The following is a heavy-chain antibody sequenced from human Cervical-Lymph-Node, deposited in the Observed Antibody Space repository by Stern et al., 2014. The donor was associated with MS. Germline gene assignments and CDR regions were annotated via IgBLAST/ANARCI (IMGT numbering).Heavy chain of an antibody. CDR1: GFTFSDYY. V-gene: IGHV3-11*01. Sequence: VQLVQSGGGLVKPGGSLRLSCAASGFTFSDYYMTWIRQAPGKGLAWVSFISSSGTTIHYADSVKGRFTISRDNAKHSLYLQMNSLRAEDTPVYYCAREIVVGGCWGQGTRVTVSS. CDR2: ISSSGTTI. CDR3: AREIVVGGC. D-gene: IGHD2-2*01. J-gene: IGHJ4*02.